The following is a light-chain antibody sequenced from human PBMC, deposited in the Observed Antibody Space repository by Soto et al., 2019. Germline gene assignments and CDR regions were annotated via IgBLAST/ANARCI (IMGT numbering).Light chain of an antibody. CDR2: EVS. V-gene: IGLV2-14*01. CDR3: CSYTSSATLV. Sequence: QSALTQPASVSGSPGQSITISCTGTRSDVGTSNSVSWYQQHAGKAPKLMIYEVSNRPSGVSNRFSGSKSVYTASLTISGLQAEDEADYYCCSYTSSATLVFGGGTKLTVL. J-gene: IGLJ2*01. CDR1: RSDVGTSNS.